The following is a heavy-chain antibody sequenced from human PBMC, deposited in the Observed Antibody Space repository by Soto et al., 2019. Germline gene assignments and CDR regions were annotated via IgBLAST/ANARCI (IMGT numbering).Heavy chain of an antibody. D-gene: IGHD3-10*01. V-gene: IGHV4-31*02. CDR2: IYYSGST. Sequence: SETLSLTCTVSGGSISSGCYYWSWIRQHPGKGLEWIGYIYYSGSTYYNPSLKSRVTISVDTSKNQFSLKLSSVTAADTAVYYCAKYGSGSYYNFKISWFDPWGQGTLVTVSS. J-gene: IGHJ5*02. CDR3: AKYGSGSYYNFKISWFDP. CDR1: GGSISSGCYY.